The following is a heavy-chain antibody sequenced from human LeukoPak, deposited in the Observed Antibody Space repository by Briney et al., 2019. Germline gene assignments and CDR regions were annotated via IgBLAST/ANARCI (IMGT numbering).Heavy chain of an antibody. CDR2: ISSSGTTI. J-gene: IGHJ4*02. Sequence: GGSLRLSCAASGFTFSKYSMTWVRQAPGKGLEWVSYISSSGTTIYYADSVKGRFTVSRDNAKNSLYLQMTSLRFEDTAVYYCARGGSYYDSSGLNYFDYWGQGAVVTVSS. CDR1: GFTFSKYS. V-gene: IGHV3-48*04. D-gene: IGHD3-22*01. CDR3: ARGGSYYDSSGLNYFDY.